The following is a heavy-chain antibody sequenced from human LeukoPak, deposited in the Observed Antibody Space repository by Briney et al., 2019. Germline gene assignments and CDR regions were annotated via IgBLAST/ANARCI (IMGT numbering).Heavy chain of an antibody. CDR1: GYSISSGYY. Sequence: SETLSLTCTVSGYSISSGYYWGWIRQPPGKGLEWIGGIYHSGSTYYNPSLKSRVTISVDTSKNQFSLKLSSVTAADTAVYYCARDPLSSGWYPNWFDPWGQGTLVTVSS. V-gene: IGHV4-38-2*02. CDR3: ARDPLSSGWYPNWFDP. CDR2: IYHSGST. J-gene: IGHJ5*02. D-gene: IGHD6-19*01.